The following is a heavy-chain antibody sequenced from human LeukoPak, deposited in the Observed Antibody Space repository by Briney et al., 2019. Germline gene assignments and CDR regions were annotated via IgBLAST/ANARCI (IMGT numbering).Heavy chain of an antibody. CDR3: ARGLYVITFGGAATGFDY. V-gene: IGHV4-59*12. D-gene: IGHD3-16*01. J-gene: IGHJ4*02. CDR1: GGSISSYY. Sequence: PSETLSLTCTVSGGSISSYYWSWIRQPPGKGLEWIGYIYYSGSTNYNPSLKSRVTISVDTSKNQFSLKLSSVTAADTAVYYCARGLYVITFGGAATGFDYWGQGTLVTVSS. CDR2: IYYSGST.